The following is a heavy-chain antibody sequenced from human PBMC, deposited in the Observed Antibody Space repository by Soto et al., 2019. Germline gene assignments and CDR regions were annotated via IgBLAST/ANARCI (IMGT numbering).Heavy chain of an antibody. V-gene: IGHV1-69*13. J-gene: IGHJ6*02. CDR1: GGTFSSYA. CDR3: ASGGRGYDFWSGPRPHYYYSGMDV. D-gene: IGHD3-3*01. Sequence: GASVKVSCKASGGTFSSYAISWVRQAPGQGLEWMGGIIPIFGTANYAQKFQGRVTITADESTSTAYMELSSLGSEDTAVYYCASGGRGYDFWSGPRPHYYYSGMDVWGQGTTVTVSS. CDR2: IIPIFGTA.